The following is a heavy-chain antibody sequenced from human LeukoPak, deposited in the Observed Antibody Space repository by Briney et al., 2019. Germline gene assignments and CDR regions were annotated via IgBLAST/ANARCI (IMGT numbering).Heavy chain of an antibody. Sequence: GASVKVSCKASGGTFSSYAISWVRQAPGQGLEWMGGIIPIFGTANYAQKFQGRVTITADESTSTAYMELSSLRSEDTAVYYCARGRHRAMVITPTSYYFDYWGQGTLVTVSS. D-gene: IGHD4/OR15-4a*01. CDR2: IIPIFGTA. J-gene: IGHJ4*02. CDR3: ARGRHRAMVITPTSYYFDY. V-gene: IGHV1-69*13. CDR1: GGTFSSYA.